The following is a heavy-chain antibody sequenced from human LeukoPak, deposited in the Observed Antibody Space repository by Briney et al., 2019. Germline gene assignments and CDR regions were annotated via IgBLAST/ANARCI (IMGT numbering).Heavy chain of an antibody. V-gene: IGHV3-21*01. D-gene: IGHD2-21*02. CDR2: ISSSSSYI. CDR3: AREVTWSRAFDY. CDR1: GFTFSSYS. J-gene: IGHJ4*02. Sequence: PGGSLRLSCAASGFTFSSYSMNWVRQAPRKGLEWVSSISSSSSYIYYADSVKGRFTISRDNAKNSLYLQMNSLRAEDTAVYYCAREVTWSRAFDYWGQGTLVTVFS.